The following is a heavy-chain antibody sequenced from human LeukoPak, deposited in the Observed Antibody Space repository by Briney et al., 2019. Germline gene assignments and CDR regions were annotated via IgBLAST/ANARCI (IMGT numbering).Heavy chain of an antibody. J-gene: IGHJ5*02. CDR3: AREVGDYNWFDP. CDR2: IIPILGIE. D-gene: IGHD2-21*02. V-gene: IGHV1-69*04. CDR1: GGTFGTDS. Sequence: SVKVSCKASGGTFGTDSITWVRQAPGQGLEWMGRIIPILGIEKYAQKFQGRVTITADTSTSTAYMELSSLRSEDTAVYYCAREVGDYNWFDPWGQGTLVTVSS.